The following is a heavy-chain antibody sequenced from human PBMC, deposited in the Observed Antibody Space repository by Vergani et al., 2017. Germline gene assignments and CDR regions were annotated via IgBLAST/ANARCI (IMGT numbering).Heavy chain of an antibody. CDR3: ARELRFLSVSXFDY. CDR2: INHSGST. Sequence: QVQLQQWGAGLLKPSETLSLTCAVYGGSFSGYYWSWIRQPPGKGLEWIGEINHSGSTNYNPSLKSRVTISVDTSKNQFSLKLSSVTAADTAVYYCARELRFLSVSXFDYWGQGTLVTVSS. J-gene: IGHJ4*02. CDR1: GGSFSGYY. D-gene: IGHD3-3*01. V-gene: IGHV4-34*01.